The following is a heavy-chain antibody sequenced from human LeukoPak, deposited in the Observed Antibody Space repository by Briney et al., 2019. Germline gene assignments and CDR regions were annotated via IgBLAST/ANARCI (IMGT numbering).Heavy chain of an antibody. CDR1: GGSISSSSYY. CDR3: ARAKGKGYNYDY. V-gene: IGHV4-61*01. J-gene: IGHJ4*02. Sequence: PSETLSLTCTVSGGSISSSSYYWSWIRQPPGKGLEWIGYIYYSGSTNYNPSLKSRVTISVDTSKNQFSLKLSSVTAADTAVYYCARAKGKGYNYDYWDQGTLVTVSS. CDR2: IYYSGST. D-gene: IGHD5-24*01.